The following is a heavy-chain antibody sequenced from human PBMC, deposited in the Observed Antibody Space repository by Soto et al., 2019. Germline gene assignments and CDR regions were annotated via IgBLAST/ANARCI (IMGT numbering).Heavy chain of an antibody. J-gene: IGHJ6*02. Sequence: GGSLRLSCAASGFTFSSYAMHWVRQAPGKGLEWVAVISYDGSNKYYADSVKGRFTISRDNSKNTLYLQMNSLRAEDTAVYYCARDHRTTVTTLIWILDVWGQGTTVTVSS. CDR3: ARDHRTTVTTLIWILDV. CDR1: GFTFSSYA. D-gene: IGHD4-17*01. CDR2: ISYDGSNK. V-gene: IGHV3-30-3*01.